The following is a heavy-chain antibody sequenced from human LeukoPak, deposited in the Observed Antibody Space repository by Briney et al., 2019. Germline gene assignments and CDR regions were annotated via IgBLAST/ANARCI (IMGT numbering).Heavy chain of an antibody. V-gene: IGHV5-51*01. Sequence: GESLKISCKASSYSFTNYWIGWVRQMPGKGLEWMGIVYPAGSQTLYSPSFQGQVTISVDKSTSTAYLQWNTLKASDTAMYYCARGGYSYGLGPLYYYYYMDVWGKGTTVTVSS. J-gene: IGHJ6*03. D-gene: IGHD5-18*01. CDR3: ARGGYSYGLGPLYYYYYMDV. CDR2: VYPAGSQT. CDR1: SYSFTNYW.